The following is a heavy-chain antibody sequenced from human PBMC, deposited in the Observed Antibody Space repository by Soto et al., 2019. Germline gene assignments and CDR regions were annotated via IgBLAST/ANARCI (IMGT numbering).Heavy chain of an antibody. CDR2: IYSSGAT. D-gene: IGHD3-22*01. CDR1: GGSISNSDYY. CDR3: ARDRGSDYDSTSGYYYY. V-gene: IGHV4-30-4*01. J-gene: IGHJ4*02. Sequence: SETLSLTXTVSGGSISNSDYYWTWIRQPPGEGLEWIGYIYSSGATSYNPSLESRVTISRDTSKNQFSLRLSSVTAADTAVYYCARDRGSDYDSTSGYYYYWGQGTLVTVSS.